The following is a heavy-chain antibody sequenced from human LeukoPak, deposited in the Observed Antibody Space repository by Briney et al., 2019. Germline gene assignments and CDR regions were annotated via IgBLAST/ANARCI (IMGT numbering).Heavy chain of an antibody. CDR3: AREVYYYDSSGYPKHTPAFDS. CDR2: ISSSSSYI. V-gene: IGHV3-21*01. D-gene: IGHD3-22*01. J-gene: IGHJ3*02. Sequence: GGSLRLSCAASGFTFSSYSMNWVRQAPGKGLEWVSSISSSSSYIYYADSVKGRFTISRDNAKNSLYLQMNSLRAEDTAVYYCAREVYYYDSSGYPKHTPAFDSWGQGTMVTVSS. CDR1: GFTFSSYS.